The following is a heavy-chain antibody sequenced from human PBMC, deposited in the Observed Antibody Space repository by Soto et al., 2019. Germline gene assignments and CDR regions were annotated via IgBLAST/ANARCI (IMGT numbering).Heavy chain of an antibody. CDR3: AGGGGFYVLLEDLAPPDFDS. V-gene: IGHV1-18*01. CDR1: GYTFTSYG. D-gene: IGHD3-16*01. J-gene: IGHJ4*02. Sequence: ASVKVSCKASGYTFTSYGISWVRQAPGQGLERMGWISAYNGNTNYAQKLQGRVTMTTDTSTSTAYMELRSLRSDDTAVYYCAGGGGFYVLLEDLAPPDFDSWGQETVVPVSS. CDR2: ISAYNGNT.